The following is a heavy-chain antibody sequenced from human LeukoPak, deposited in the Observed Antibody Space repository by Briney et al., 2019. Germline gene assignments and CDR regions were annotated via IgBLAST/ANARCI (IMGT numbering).Heavy chain of an antibody. D-gene: IGHD1-14*01. CDR3: ARRKSLCAFDI. J-gene: IGHJ3*02. Sequence: GGSLRLSCAASGFTFSDYSMSWIRQAPGKGLEWVSYISSSGSTIYYADSVKGRFTISRDNAKNSLYLQMNSLRAEDTAVYYCARRKSLCAFDIWGQGTMVTVSS. CDR1: GFTFSDYS. V-gene: IGHV3-11*01. CDR2: ISSSGSTI.